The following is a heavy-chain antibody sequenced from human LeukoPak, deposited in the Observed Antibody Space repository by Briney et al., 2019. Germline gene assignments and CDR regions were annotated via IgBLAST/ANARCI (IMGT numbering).Heavy chain of an antibody. V-gene: IGHV3-30-3*01. CDR1: GFTFSTYA. J-gene: IGHJ3*02. CDR3: ARDKAGWIRHAFDI. CDR2: ITDDGSNK. Sequence: PGRSLRLSCAASGFTFSTYAMHWVRQAPGKGLEWVAVITDDGSNKYYADSVKGRFTISRDNSKNTLYLQMNSLRAEDTAVYYCARDKAGWIRHAFDIWGQGTMVTVSS. D-gene: IGHD5-12*01.